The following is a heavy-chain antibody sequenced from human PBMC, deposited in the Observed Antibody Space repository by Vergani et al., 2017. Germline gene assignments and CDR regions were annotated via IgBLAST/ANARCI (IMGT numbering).Heavy chain of an antibody. Sequence: QVQLVESGGGVVQPGRSLRLSCAASGFTFSSYGMHWVRQAPGKGLEWVAVIWYDGTNKYYADSVKGRFTISRDNAKNALYLQMNSLRAEDTAVYYCARNGGSGSTTTYFDYWAREPWSPSPQ. CDR3: ARNGGSGSTTTYFDY. V-gene: IGHV3-33*01. CDR1: GFTFSSYG. CDR2: IWYDGTNK. D-gene: IGHD2-15*01. J-gene: IGHJ4*02.